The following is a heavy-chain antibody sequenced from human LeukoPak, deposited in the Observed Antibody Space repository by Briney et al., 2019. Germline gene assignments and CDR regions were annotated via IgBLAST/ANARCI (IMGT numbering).Heavy chain of an antibody. V-gene: IGHV4-39*01. D-gene: IGHD3-3*01. CDR1: GGSISSSSYY. J-gene: IGHJ4*02. CDR3: AKTHYDFWSGYSQHINYFDY. Sequence: NPSETLSLTCTVSGGSISSSSYYWGWIRQPPGKGLEWIGSIYYSGSTYYNPSLKSRVTISVDTSKNQFSLKLSSVTAADTAVYYCAKTHYDFWSGYSQHINYFDYWGQGTLVTVSS. CDR2: IYYSGST.